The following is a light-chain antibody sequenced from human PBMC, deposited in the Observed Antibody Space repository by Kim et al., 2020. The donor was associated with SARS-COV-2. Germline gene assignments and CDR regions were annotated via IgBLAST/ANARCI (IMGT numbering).Light chain of an antibody. J-gene: IGKJ4*01. Sequence: ETVMTQSPATLSVSPGERATLSCRASQGVGSNLAWNQQKPGQAPRLLIYGASTRATGIPARFSGSVSATEFTLTISSLQSEDFAVYYCQQYNNWPPLTFGGGTKVDIK. CDR1: QGVGSN. V-gene: IGKV3-15*01. CDR2: GAS. CDR3: QQYNNWPPLT.